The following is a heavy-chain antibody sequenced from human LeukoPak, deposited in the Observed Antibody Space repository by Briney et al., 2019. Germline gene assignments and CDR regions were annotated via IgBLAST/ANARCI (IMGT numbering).Heavy chain of an antibody. V-gene: IGHV4-34*01. CDR3: ARGLSRYSSGWYNLRFDY. CDR1: GGSFSGYY. CDR2: INHSGST. D-gene: IGHD6-19*01. J-gene: IGHJ4*02. Sequence: PSETLSLTCAVYGGSFSGYYWSWIRQPPGKGLEWIGEINHSGSTNYNPSLKSRVTISVDTSKNQFSLKLSSVTAADTAVYYCARGLSRYSSGWYNLRFDYWGQGTLVTVSS.